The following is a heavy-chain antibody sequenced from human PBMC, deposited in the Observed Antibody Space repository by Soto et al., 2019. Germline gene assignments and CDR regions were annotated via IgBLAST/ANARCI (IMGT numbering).Heavy chain of an antibody. D-gene: IGHD5-18*01. J-gene: IGHJ4*02. V-gene: IGHV5-51*01. CDR3: ATTHVDTAMVQYFDY. Sequence: PGESLKISCKGSGYSFTSYWIGWVRQMPGKGLEWMGIIYPGDSDTRYSPSFQGQVTISADKSISTAYLQWSSLKASDTAMYYCATTHVDTAMVQYFDYWGQGTLVTVS. CDR1: GYSFTSYW. CDR2: IYPGDSDT.